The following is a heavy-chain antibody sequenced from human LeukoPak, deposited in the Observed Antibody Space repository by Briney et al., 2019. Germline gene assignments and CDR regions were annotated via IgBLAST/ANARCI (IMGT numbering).Heavy chain of an antibody. CDR2: ISSSSSYI. Sequence: KSGGSLRLSCAASGFTFSSYSMNWVRRAPGKGLEWVSSISSSSSYIYYADSVKGRFTISRDNAKNSLYLQMNSLRAEDTAVYYCARGYYDFWSGPYYFDYWGQGTLVTVSS. J-gene: IGHJ4*02. V-gene: IGHV3-21*01. CDR1: GFTFSSYS. D-gene: IGHD3-3*01. CDR3: ARGYYDFWSGPYYFDY.